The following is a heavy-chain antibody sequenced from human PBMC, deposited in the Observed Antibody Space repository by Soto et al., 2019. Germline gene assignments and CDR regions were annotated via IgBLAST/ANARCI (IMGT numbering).Heavy chain of an antibody. CDR3: ARYSWDKQRDY. V-gene: IGHV1-18*01. Sequence: QVQLVQSGAEVKKPGASVKVSCKASGYTFTSYGISWVRQAPGQGLEWMGWISAYNVNTNYAQKRQGRVTMTTDTATSTAYMALRSMRSDDTAVYYCARYSWDKQRDYWGQGPLGTVSS. CDR1: GYTFTSYG. CDR2: ISAYNVNT. J-gene: IGHJ4*02. D-gene: IGHD1-26*01.